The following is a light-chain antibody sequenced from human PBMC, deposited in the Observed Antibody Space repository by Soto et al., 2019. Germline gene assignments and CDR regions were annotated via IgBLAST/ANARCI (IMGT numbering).Light chain of an antibody. CDR2: GNR. CDR3: QAYDYSLTASV. V-gene: IGLV1-40*01. Sequence: QAVVTQPPSVSGAPGQRVTISCTGNNSNLGAGYDVHWYQQLPGAAPQLVIFGNRNRPSGVPERFSGFKSGTSASLAITGLQAEDEADYYCQAYDYSLTASVFGGGTKLTVL. J-gene: IGLJ3*02. CDR1: NSNLGAGYD.